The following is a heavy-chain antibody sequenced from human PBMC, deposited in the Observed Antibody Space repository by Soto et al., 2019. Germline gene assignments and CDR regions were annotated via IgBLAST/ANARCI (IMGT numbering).Heavy chain of an antibody. Sequence: GSLRLSCAASGFIFSNYSISWVLQAPGTGLEWVSIISGSGDTPYYADSVKGRFTISRDNSRNTLYLQMNSLRAGDSAKYYCAKKITRGLYYFDYWGPETLVTVSS. CDR2: ISGSGDTP. CDR3: AKKITRGLYYFDY. CDR1: GFIFSNYS. J-gene: IGHJ4*02. D-gene: IGHD2-15*01. V-gene: IGHV3-23*01.